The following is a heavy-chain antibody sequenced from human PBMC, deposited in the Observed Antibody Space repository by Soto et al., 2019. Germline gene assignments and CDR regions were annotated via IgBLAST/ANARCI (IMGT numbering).Heavy chain of an antibody. CDR3: ARDSDRDGYIYWFFDL. Sequence: QVQLVQSAAEVKKPGASVKVSCKASGNTFTNHGITWVRQAPGQGLEWMDWIRPLNGKTNYAQEFQGRFKITTDTAKTTVYMQLTSLRSDDKAVYYCARDSDRDGYIYWFFDLWGRGTLVTLSS. CDR1: GNTFTNHG. CDR2: IRPLNGKT. V-gene: IGHV1-18*01. D-gene: IGHD5-12*01. J-gene: IGHJ2*01.